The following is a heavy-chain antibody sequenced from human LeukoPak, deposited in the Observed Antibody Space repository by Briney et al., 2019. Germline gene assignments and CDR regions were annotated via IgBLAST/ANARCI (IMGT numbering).Heavy chain of an antibody. CDR1: GGSISSGGYS. D-gene: IGHD3-10*01. Sequence: PSQTLSLTCAVSGGSISSGGYSWSWIRQPPGKGLEWIGYIYQSGSTYYNLSLKSRVTISVDRSKNQFSLKVSSVTAADTAVYYCAREGFFGSGSYLQWGRGTLVTVSS. CDR2: IYQSGST. CDR3: AREGFFGSGSYLQ. J-gene: IGHJ4*02. V-gene: IGHV4-30-2*01.